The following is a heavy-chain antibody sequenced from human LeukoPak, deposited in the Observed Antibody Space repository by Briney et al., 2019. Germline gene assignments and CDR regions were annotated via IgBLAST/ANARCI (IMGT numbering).Heavy chain of an antibody. CDR2: IRSKAYGGTT. V-gene: IGHV3-49*04. J-gene: IGHJ4*02. CDR3: TRVRGSYYGGPIDY. CDR1: GFTFSSYS. Sequence: GGSLRLSCAASGFTFSSYSMNWVRQAPGKGLEWVGFIRSKAYGGTTEYAASVKGRFTISRDDSKSIAYLQMNSLRTEDTAVYYCTRVRGSYYGGPIDYWGQGTLVTVSS. D-gene: IGHD1-26*01.